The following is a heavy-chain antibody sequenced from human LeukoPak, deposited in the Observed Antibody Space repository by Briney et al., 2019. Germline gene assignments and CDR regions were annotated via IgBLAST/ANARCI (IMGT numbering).Heavy chain of an antibody. Sequence: ASVKVSCKASGYTFTGYYMHWVRQAPGQGLEWMGWINPNSGGTNYAQKFQGRVTMTRDTSISTAYLQWSSLKASDTATYYCVRGRDTGVTVARLLNNYYGMDVWGQGTTVTVSS. CDR2: INPNSGGT. CDR3: VRGRDTGVTVARLLNNYYGMDV. V-gene: IGHV1-2*02. CDR1: GYTFTGYY. D-gene: IGHD2-21*02. J-gene: IGHJ6*02.